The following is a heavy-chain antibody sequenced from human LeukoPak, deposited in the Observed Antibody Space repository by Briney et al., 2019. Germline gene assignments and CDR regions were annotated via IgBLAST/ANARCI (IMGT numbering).Heavy chain of an antibody. D-gene: IGHD3-22*01. V-gene: IGHV3-74*01. Sequence: GGSLRLSCAASGFTFSGYWMHWVRQAPGKGLVWVSRISNDGSSTNYVDSVKGRFTVSRDNAKNTLYLQMNSLRAEDTAVYYCARDRAYKDYYDSSGHFDYWGQGTLVTVSS. CDR1: GFTFSGYW. CDR2: ISNDGSST. CDR3: ARDRAYKDYYDSSGHFDY. J-gene: IGHJ4*02.